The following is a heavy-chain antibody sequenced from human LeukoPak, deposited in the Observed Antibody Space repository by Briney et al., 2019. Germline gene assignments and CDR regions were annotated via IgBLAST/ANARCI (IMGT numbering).Heavy chain of an antibody. D-gene: IGHD6-13*01. J-gene: IGHJ6*03. V-gene: IGHV4-34*01. Sequence: SETLSLTCAVYGGSFSGYYWSWIRQPPGKGLEWIGEINHSGSTNYNPSLKSRVTISVDTSKNQFSLKLSSVTAADTAVYYCATHSSWYYYYYMDVWGKGTTVTISS. CDR3: ATHSSWYYYYYMDV. CDR2: INHSGST. CDR1: GGSFSGYY.